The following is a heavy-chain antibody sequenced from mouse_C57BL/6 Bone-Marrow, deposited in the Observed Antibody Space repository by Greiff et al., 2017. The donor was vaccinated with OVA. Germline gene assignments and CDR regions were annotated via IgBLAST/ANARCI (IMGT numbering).Heavy chain of an antibody. J-gene: IGHJ2*01. CDR1: GYTFTSYG. V-gene: IGHV1-81*01. Sequence: QVQLQQSGAELARPGASVKLSCKASGYTFTSYGISWVKQRTGQGLEWIGEIYPRSGNTYYNEKFKGKATLTADKSSSTAYMELRSLTSEDYAVDFCAREDYGSSYDYWGQGTTLTVSS. CDR2: IYPRSGNT. D-gene: IGHD1-1*01. CDR3: AREDYGSSYDY.